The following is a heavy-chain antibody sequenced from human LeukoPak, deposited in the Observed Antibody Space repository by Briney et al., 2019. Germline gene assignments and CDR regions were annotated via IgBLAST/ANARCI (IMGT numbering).Heavy chain of an antibody. Sequence: ASVKVSCKASGYTFTGYYMHWVRQAPGQGLEWMGWINPNSGGTNYAQKFQGRVTITADKSTSTAYMELSSLRSEDTAVYYCARPAYSSRPYYFDYWGQGTLVTVSS. V-gene: IGHV1-2*02. CDR2: INPNSGGT. CDR1: GYTFTGYY. J-gene: IGHJ4*02. D-gene: IGHD6-13*01. CDR3: ARPAYSSRPYYFDY.